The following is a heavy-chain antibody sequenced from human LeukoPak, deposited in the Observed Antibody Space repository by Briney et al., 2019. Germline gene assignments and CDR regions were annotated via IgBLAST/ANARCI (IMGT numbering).Heavy chain of an antibody. J-gene: IGHJ4*02. D-gene: IGHD5-18*01. CDR1: GGFFSGYY. CDR3: ARTGWIQLWSLSN. V-gene: IGHV4-34*01. CDR2: INHSGST. Sequence: SETLSLTCAVYGGFFSGYYWSWIRQPPGKGLEWIGEINHSGSTNYNPSLKSRVTISVDTSKNQFSLKLSSVTAAGTAVYYCARTGWIQLWSLSNWGQGTLVTVSS.